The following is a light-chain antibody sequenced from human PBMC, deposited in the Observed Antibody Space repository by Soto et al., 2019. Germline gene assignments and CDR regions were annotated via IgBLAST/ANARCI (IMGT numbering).Light chain of an antibody. Sequence: DIQLTQSPSTLSASVGDRVTITCRASQNVSRWLAWYQQKPGKAPKLLIFDVSNLESGVPSRFSGSGSGTEFTHTISSLHFEDLATYYCQQYDYSRTFGQGTKLEIK. V-gene: IGKV1-5*01. CDR1: QNVSRW. CDR2: DVS. CDR3: QQYDYSRT. J-gene: IGKJ1*01.